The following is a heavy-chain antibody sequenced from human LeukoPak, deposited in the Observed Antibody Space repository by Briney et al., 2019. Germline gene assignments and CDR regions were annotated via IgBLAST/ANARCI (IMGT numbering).Heavy chain of an antibody. V-gene: IGHV3-7*01. Sequence: GGPLRLSCAASGFTFNYYWMSWIRQAPGKGLEWAAHISEDGSEKYYVDSVNSRFPLSRYNANNSLYLQMNSLRVEDTAVYYCVTWAGKYYRSGDYFLAPAYSWGQGTLVTVSS. CDR3: VTWAGKYYRSGDYFLAPAYS. D-gene: IGHD3-3*01. CDR1: GFTFNYYW. CDR2: ISEDGSEK. J-gene: IGHJ4*02.